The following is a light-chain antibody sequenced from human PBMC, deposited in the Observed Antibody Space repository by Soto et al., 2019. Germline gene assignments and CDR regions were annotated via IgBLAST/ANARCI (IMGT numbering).Light chain of an antibody. CDR3: QQYGSSPQT. CDR1: QTVRSSS. Sequence: IALTQSPGTLSLSPGERATLSCRASQTVRSSSLAWYQQKPGQAPRLLIFGASTRAAGFPDRFSGSGSGTDFTLTISRLEPEDFAVYYCQQYGSSPQTFGQGTKVDIK. V-gene: IGKV3-20*01. J-gene: IGKJ1*01. CDR2: GAS.